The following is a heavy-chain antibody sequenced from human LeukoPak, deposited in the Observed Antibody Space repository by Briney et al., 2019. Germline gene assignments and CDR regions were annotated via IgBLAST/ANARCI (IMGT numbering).Heavy chain of an antibody. V-gene: IGHV3-30-3*01. D-gene: IGHD1-26*01. CDR3: ARDLTSGSLFDY. CDR1: GFTFSSYA. Sequence: GGSLRLSCAASGFTFSSYAMHWVRQAPGKGLEGLPVISYDGSNKYYADSVKGRFTISRDNSKNTLYLQMNSLRAEDTVVYYCARDLTSGSLFDYWGQGTLVTVSS. J-gene: IGHJ4*02. CDR2: ISYDGSNK.